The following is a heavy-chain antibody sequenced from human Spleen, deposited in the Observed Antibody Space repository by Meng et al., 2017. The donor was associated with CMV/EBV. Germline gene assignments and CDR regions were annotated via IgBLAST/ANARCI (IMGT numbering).Heavy chain of an antibody. CDR1: GGSFSGYY. Sequence: QVQLQQWGAGLLKPSETPSLTWAVYGGSFSGYYWSWIRQPPGKGLEWIGEINHSGSTNYNPSLKSRVTISVDTSKNQFSLKLSSVTAADTAVYYCARGPKGIAAVWGQGTLVTVSS. CDR3: ARGPKGIAAV. CDR2: INHSGST. D-gene: IGHD6-13*01. J-gene: IGHJ4*02. V-gene: IGHV4-34*01.